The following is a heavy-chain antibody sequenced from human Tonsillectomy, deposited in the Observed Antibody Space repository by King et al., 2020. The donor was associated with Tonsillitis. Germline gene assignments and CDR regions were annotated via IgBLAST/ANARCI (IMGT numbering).Heavy chain of an antibody. D-gene: IGHD2-21*01. V-gene: IGHV3-33*01. CDR3: ARDLINSTYCGGDCWLSGVLDY. CDR2: IWYDGSNK. Sequence: VQLVESGGGVVQPGRSLRLSCAASGFTFSSYGMHWVRQAPGKGLEGVAVIWYDGSNKYYADSVKGRFTISRDNSKNTLYLQMNSLRAEDTAVYSCARDLINSTYCGGDCWLSGVLDYWGQGTLVTVSS. CDR1: GFTFSSYG. J-gene: IGHJ4*02.